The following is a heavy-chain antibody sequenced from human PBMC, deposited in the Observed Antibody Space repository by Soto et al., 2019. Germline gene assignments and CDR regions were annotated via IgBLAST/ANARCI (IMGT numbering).Heavy chain of an antibody. CDR3: ARVREYCSGGSCYQTDY. Sequence: ASVKVSCKASVYTITSYGISWVRRAPGQGLEWMGWISAYNGNTNYAQKLQGRVTMTTDTSTSTAYMELRSLRSDDTAVYYCARVREYCSGGSCYQTDYWGQGTLVTVSS. V-gene: IGHV1-18*01. CDR2: ISAYNGNT. CDR1: VYTITSYG. D-gene: IGHD2-15*01. J-gene: IGHJ4*02.